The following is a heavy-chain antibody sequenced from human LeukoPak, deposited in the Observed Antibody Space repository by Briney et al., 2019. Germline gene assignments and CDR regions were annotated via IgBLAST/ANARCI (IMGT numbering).Heavy chain of an antibody. Sequence: SATLSLSWTVSGVSISSHPWSWIRQPPGRVLEWIGYIHYTGSTNYNPSLKSRVSISRDTSKNQFSLRLTSVTAADTAVYYCARAVGFDTRPRDAFDKWGQGTMVTVSS. CDR1: GVSISSHP. D-gene: IGHD3-22*01. V-gene: IGHV4-59*11. J-gene: IGHJ3*02. CDR2: IHYTGST. CDR3: ARAVGFDTRPRDAFDK.